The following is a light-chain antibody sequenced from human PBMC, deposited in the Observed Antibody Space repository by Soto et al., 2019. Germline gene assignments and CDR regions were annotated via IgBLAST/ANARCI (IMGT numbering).Light chain of an antibody. V-gene: IGKV1-39*01. CDR1: PTITNY. CDR3: QQSYTTPPT. J-gene: IGKJ1*01. CDR2: VAS. Sequence: DIQMTQSPSSLSASVGDRITITCRASPTITNYLNWYQQTPGKAPQLLIYVASRLQTGVPSRFRGSGSGTDFTLTISSLQPEDFATYYCQQSYTTPPTFGQGTKVEIK.